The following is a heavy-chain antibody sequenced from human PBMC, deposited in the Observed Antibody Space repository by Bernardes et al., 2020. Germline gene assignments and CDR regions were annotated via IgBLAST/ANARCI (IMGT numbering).Heavy chain of an antibody. J-gene: IGHJ5*02. Sequence: SETLSLTCAVYGGSFSGYYWIWIRQPPGKGLEWIGEINHSGSTNYNPSLKSRVTISVDTSKNQFSLKLSSVTAADTAVYYCARGPRRKGYSNYWFDPWGQGTLVTVSS. CDR2: INHSGST. CDR3: ARGPRRKGYSNYWFDP. CDR1: GGSFSGYY. V-gene: IGHV4-34*01. D-gene: IGHD4-4*01.